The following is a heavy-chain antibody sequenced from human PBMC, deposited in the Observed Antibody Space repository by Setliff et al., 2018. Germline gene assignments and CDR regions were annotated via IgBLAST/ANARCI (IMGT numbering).Heavy chain of an antibody. D-gene: IGHD3-22*01. Sequence: ASVKVSCKASGYTFTSHYMHLVRQAPGLGLEWMGTINPSSGRTSYAQKFQGRVTMIRDTSTSTVYRDMSSLRSEGTAVYYCARDVFPYHYEGAFDIWGQGTMVTVSS. CDR2: INPSSGRT. CDR3: ARDVFPYHYEGAFDI. J-gene: IGHJ3*02. V-gene: IGHV1-46*01. CDR1: GYTFTSHY.